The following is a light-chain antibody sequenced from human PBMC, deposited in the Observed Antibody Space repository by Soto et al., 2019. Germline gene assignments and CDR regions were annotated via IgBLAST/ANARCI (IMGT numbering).Light chain of an antibody. Sequence: DIQMTQSPSTLSASVGDRVTITCRASQSISSWLAWYQQKPGKAPKLLIFDASILQSGVPSRFSGSGSGTDFSLSINSLQPEDFATYYCQQLNSYRLTFGGGTRWIS. CDR2: DAS. CDR1: QSISSW. V-gene: IGKV1-5*01. CDR3: QQLNSYRLT. J-gene: IGKJ4*01.